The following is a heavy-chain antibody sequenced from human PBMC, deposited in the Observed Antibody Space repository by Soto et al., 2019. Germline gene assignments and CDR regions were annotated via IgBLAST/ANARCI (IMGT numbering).Heavy chain of an antibody. CDR1: SGSISSSNW. Sequence: SETLSLTCAVSSGSISSSNWWSWVRQPPGKGLEWIGKIYHSGRTNYNPSLKSRVTISVDRSKNQFSLKLSSVTAADTAVYYCARQEVRYDFWSGTWDYYSMDVWGKGTTVTVSS. CDR3: ARQEVRYDFWSGTWDYYSMDV. D-gene: IGHD3-3*01. V-gene: IGHV4-4*02. CDR2: IYHSGRT. J-gene: IGHJ6*03.